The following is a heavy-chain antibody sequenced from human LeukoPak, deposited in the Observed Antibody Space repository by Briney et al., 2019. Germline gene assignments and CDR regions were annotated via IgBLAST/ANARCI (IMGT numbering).Heavy chain of an antibody. V-gene: IGHV3-21*01. CDR2: ISSSSSYI. J-gene: IGHJ4*02. Sequence: GGSLRLSCAASGFAFSTYAMNWVRQAPGKGLEWVSSISSSSSYIYYADSVKGRFTISRDNAKNSLYLQMNSLRAEDTAVYYCARDWRYCSSTSCPFDYWGQGTLVTVSS. D-gene: IGHD2-2*01. CDR3: ARDWRYCSSTSCPFDY. CDR1: GFAFSTYA.